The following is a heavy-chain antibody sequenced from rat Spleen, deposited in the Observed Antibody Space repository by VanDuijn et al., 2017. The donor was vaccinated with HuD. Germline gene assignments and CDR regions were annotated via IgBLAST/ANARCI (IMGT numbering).Heavy chain of an antibody. CDR3: ARRGSGSFAY. V-gene: IGHV5-29*01. CDR1: GFTFSDYG. D-gene: IGHD4-3*01. CDR2: ISTGGGNT. J-gene: IGHJ3*01. Sequence: EVQLVESGGGLVQPGRSLKLSCAASGFTFSDYGMAWVRQAPTKGLEWVATISTGGGNTYYRDSVKGRFTISRDNAKSTLYLQMDSLRSEDTATYYCARRGSGSFAYWGQGTLVTVSS.